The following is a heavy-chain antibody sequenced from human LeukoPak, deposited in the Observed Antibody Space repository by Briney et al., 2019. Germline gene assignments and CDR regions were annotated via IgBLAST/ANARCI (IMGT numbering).Heavy chain of an antibody. CDR2: ITYDDGRRQ. CDR1: GCTFSDYA. V-gene: IGHV3-30*04. CDR3: AREERGHLVGY. J-gene: IGHJ4*02. D-gene: IGHD6-6*01. Sequence: PGGSLRLSCATSGCTFSDYAMHWDRQAPGKGLEWVALITYDDGRRQYYADSVKGRFTISRDNSKNTLSLQMNSLRSDDTAVYYCAREERGHLVGYWGQGTLVTVSS.